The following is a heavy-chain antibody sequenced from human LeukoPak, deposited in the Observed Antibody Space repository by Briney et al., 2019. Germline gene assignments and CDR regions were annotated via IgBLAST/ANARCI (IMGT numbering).Heavy chain of an antibody. CDR3: ATSTQDGYYYYMDV. Sequence: SETLSLTCTVSGGSISSGSYYWSWIRQPAGKGLEWIGRIYTSGSTNYNPSLKSRVTISVDTSKNQFSLKLSSVTAADTAVYYCATSTQDGYYYYMDVWGKGTTATVSS. D-gene: IGHD2-15*01. V-gene: IGHV4-61*02. CDR1: GGSISSGSYY. J-gene: IGHJ6*03. CDR2: IYTSGST.